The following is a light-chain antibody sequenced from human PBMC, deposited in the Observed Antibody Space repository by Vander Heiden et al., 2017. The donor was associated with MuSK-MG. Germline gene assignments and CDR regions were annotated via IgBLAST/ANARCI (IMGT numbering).Light chain of an antibody. CDR1: GLPKKY. CDR3: HSADNRGTYRVV. V-gene: IGLV3-25*02. Sequence: ELTQPPSVSVSPGQTARITCSGDGLPKKYAYWHQQNTCQATGVVIFKYNERPSGTPERCSCSSSGTTGTATITGVQAEEEADDYCHSADNRGTYRVVFGGGTKLTVL. J-gene: IGLJ2*01. CDR2: KYN.